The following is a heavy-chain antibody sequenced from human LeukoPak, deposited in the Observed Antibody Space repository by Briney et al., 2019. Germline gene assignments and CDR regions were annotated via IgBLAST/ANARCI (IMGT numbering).Heavy chain of an antibody. Sequence: PGGSLRLSCAASGFTFSSYAMYWVRQAPGTGLEWVADISYDGNNKYYADSVKGRFTISRDNSKNTLYLQMNSLRAEDTAVYYCARGYDYYYYGMDVWGQGTTVTVSS. CDR2: ISYDGNNK. CDR1: GFTFSSYA. V-gene: IGHV3-30-3*01. J-gene: IGHJ6*02. D-gene: IGHD5-12*01. CDR3: ARGYDYYYYGMDV.